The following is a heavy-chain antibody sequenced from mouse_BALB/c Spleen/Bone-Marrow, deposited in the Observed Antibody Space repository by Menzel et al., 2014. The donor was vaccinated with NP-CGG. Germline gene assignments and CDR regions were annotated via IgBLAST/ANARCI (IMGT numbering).Heavy chain of an antibody. V-gene: IGHV14-3*02. Sequence: EVQLQQSGAELVKPGASVKLSCTASGFNIKDTYMHWVKQRPEQGLEWIGRIDPANGNTKYDPKFQGKATITADTSSNTAYLRLSSLTSEDTAVDYCAFYYYGSSLFAYWGQGTLVTVSA. CDR3: AFYYYGSSLFAY. J-gene: IGHJ3*01. D-gene: IGHD1-1*01. CDR2: IDPANGNT. CDR1: GFNIKDTY.